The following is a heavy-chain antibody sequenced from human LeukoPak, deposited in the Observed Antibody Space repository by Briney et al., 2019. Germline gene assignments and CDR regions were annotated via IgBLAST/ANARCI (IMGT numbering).Heavy chain of an antibody. J-gene: IGHJ4*02. CDR2: IIPILGIA. V-gene: IGHV1-69*04. Sequence: SVRVSCKASGGTFSSYAISWVRQAPGQGLEWMGRIIPILGIANYAQKFQGRVTITADKSTSTAYMELSSLRSEDTAVYYCARESYYGSGKYWGQGTLVTVSS. CDR3: ARESYYGSGKY. CDR1: GGTFSSYA. D-gene: IGHD3-10*01.